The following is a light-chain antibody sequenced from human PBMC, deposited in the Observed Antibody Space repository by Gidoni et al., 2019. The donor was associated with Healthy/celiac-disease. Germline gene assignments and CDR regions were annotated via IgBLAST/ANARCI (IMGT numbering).Light chain of an antibody. CDR2: AAS. J-gene: IGKJ1*01. CDR1: QGISNS. V-gene: IGKV1-NL1*01. Sequence: DIPLTQSPSSLSASVGDRVTITCRASQGISNSLAWYQQKPGKAPKLLLYAASRLESGVPSRVSGSGSGTDYTLTISSLQPEDFATYYCQQYYSTPQWTFXQXTKVEIK. CDR3: QQYYSTPQWT.